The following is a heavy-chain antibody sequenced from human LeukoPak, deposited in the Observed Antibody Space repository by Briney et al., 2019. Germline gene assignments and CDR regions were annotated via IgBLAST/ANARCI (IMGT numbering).Heavy chain of an antibody. Sequence: GASVKVSCKASGYTFTSYYMHWVRQAPGQGLEWVGIINPSGGSTSYAQKFQGRVTMTRDMSTSTDYMELSSLRSEDTAVYYCARDNSVGDTAWWFDPWGQGTLVTVSS. V-gene: IGHV1-46*01. CDR1: GYTFTSYY. CDR3: ARDNSVGDTAWWFDP. J-gene: IGHJ5*02. CDR2: INPSGGST. D-gene: IGHD1-26*01.